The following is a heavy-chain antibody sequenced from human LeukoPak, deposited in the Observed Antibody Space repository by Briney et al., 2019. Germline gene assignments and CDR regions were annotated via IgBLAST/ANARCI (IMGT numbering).Heavy chain of an antibody. J-gene: IGHJ4*02. CDR3: AKDWSNWNGRYFDY. D-gene: IGHD1-20*01. CDR2: INAGNGNT. CDR1: GYTFASYA. V-gene: IGHV1-3*01. Sequence: ASVKVSCKASGYTFASYAVHWVRQAPGQRLEWMGWINAGNGNTKYSQKFQGRVTITRDTSASTAYMELSSLRAEDTAVYYCAKDWSNWNGRYFDYWGQGTLVAVSA.